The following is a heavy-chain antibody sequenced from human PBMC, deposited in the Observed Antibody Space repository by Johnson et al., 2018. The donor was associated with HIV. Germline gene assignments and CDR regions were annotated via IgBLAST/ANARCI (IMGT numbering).Heavy chain of an antibody. CDR2: ISSSGTSI. CDR1: GFTFSDYY. CDR3: ARSVNAGRPFDI. D-gene: IGHD2-8*01. V-gene: IGHV3-11*04. Sequence: QVQLVESGGGLVQPGGSLRLSCAASGFTFSDYYMSCIRQAPGKGLEWVSYISSSGTSIYYADSVKGRFTISRDNAKNSLYLQMNSLRAEDTAVYYCARSVNAGRPFDIWGQGTLVTVSS. J-gene: IGHJ3*02.